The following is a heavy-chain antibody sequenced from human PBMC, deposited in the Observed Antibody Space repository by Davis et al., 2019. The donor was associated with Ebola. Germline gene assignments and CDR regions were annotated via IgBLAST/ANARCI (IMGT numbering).Heavy chain of an antibody. J-gene: IGHJ6*03. Sequence: PSETLSLTCTVSGGSISSSSYYWGWIRQPPGKGLEWIGSIYYSGSTYYNPSLKSRVTISVDTSKNQFSLKLSSVTAADTAVYYCARGVSGGSYYYYYYMDVWGKGTTVTVSS. CDR2: IYYSGST. CDR3: ARGVSGGSYYYYYYMDV. V-gene: IGHV4-39*07. D-gene: IGHD2-15*01. CDR1: GGSISSSSYY.